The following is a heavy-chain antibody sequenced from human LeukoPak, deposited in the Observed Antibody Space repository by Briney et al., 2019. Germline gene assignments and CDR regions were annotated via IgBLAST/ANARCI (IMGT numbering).Heavy chain of an antibody. CDR2: ISSSSSTK. Sequence: PGGSLRLSCAASGXTFXXXSXXWXXXAPGXGLEWVSYISSSSSTKYYADSVKGRFTISRDNAKNSLYLRMNSLRAEDTAVYYCARDSGVWFDPWGQGTLVTVSS. V-gene: IGHV3-48*04. CDR3: ARDSGVWFDP. J-gene: IGHJ5*02. CDR1: GXTFXXXS.